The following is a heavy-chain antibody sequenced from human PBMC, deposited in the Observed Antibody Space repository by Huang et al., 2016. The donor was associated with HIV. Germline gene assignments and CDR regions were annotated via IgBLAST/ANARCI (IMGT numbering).Heavy chain of an antibody. J-gene: IGHJ4*02. Sequence: QLQLQESGPGLVKPSDTLSLNCTISGGSIKSRNYYWGWVRQAPGKWLEWIGDIYSSGSPYYNPSRRSRVSLSVDTSKNQVTLKVNAVIAADTAVYYCARRQGSGYYFYFDYWGRGIPVTVSA. D-gene: IGHD3-22*01. V-gene: IGHV4-39*01. CDR3: ARRQGSGYYFYFDY. CDR2: IYSSGSP. CDR1: GGSIKSRNYY.